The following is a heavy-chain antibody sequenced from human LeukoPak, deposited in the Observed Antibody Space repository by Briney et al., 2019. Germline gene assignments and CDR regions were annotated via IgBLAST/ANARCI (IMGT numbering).Heavy chain of an antibody. CDR1: GGTFSSYA. D-gene: IGHD5-18*01. Sequence: GSSVKVSCKASGGTFSSYAISWVRQAPGQGLEWMGRIIPIFGIANYAQKFQGRVTITADKSTSTAYMELSSPRSEDTAVYYCARSGYSYGSRHYYFDYWGQGTLVTVSS. J-gene: IGHJ4*02. CDR3: ARSGYSYGSRHYYFDY. V-gene: IGHV1-69*04. CDR2: IIPIFGIA.